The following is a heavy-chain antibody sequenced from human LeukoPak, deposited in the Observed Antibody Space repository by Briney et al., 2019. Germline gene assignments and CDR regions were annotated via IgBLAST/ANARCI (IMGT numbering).Heavy chain of an antibody. CDR1: GFTFSDYY. J-gene: IGHJ4*02. CDR2: ISSSGSTI. Sequence: GGSLRLSCGASGFTFSDYYMSWIRQAPGKGLEWVSYISSSGSTIYYADSVKGRFTISRDDSKNTLYLQLNSLRAEDTAVYYCAKDRSRYYYDSSVGYWGQGTLVTVSS. CDR3: AKDRSRYYYDSSVGY. V-gene: IGHV3-11*04. D-gene: IGHD3-22*01.